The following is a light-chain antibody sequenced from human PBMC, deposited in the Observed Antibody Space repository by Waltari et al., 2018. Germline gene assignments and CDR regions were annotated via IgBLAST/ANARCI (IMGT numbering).Light chain of an antibody. V-gene: IGKV1-5*03. CDR1: QSINNW. CDR2: KAS. J-gene: IGKJ2*01. Sequence: IQMTHSPSTLSACVVYRVSITCRASQSINNWLAWYQHKPGKAPNLLIYKASSLESGVPSRFSGSGFGTEFTLTISSLQPDDVATYYCQQYKTYWSFGQGTKLEIK. CDR3: QQYKTYWS.